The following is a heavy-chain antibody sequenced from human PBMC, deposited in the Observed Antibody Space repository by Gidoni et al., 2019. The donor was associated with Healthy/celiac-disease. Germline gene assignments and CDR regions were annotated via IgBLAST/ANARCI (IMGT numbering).Heavy chain of an antibody. V-gene: IGHV3-11*01. CDR3: ARDRAAGFDCGGDCYPDY. D-gene: IGHD2-21*02. Sequence: QVQLMQSGAGLVKPGGSLRLSCAASRFTFSHYYRSWIRQAPRKGLEWVSYISSSGSTIYYADSVKGRFTISRDNAKNSLYLQMNSLRAEDTAVYYCARDRAAGFDCGGDCYPDYWGQGTLVTVSS. CDR2: ISSSGSTI. J-gene: IGHJ4*02. CDR1: RFTFSHYY.